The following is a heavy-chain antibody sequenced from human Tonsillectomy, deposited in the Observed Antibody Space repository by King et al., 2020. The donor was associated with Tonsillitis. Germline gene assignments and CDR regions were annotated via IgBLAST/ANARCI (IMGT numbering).Heavy chain of an antibody. D-gene: IGHD2-21*02. CDR1: GFSFNGYA. V-gene: IGHV3-23*04. J-gene: IGHJ4*02. Sequence: VQLVESGGGLVQPGGSLRLSCVASGFSFNGYAMSCGRQAPGEWLEWVSCVRNSGVVTNYADSVRGRFTIVRDNSKNTRYLQMNSLRAEDTALYYCAKAMVVTGLLDSWGQGTLVTVSS. CDR3: AKAMVVTGLLDS. CDR2: VRNSGVVT.